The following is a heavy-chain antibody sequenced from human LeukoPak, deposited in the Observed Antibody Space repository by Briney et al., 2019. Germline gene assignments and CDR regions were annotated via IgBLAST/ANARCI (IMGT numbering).Heavy chain of an antibody. CDR1: GGSISSYY. J-gene: IGHJ5*02. V-gene: IGHV4-59*08. CDR3: AKMGELLGWHNWFDP. CDR2: IYYSGST. D-gene: IGHD1-26*01. Sequence: SETLSLTCTVSGGSISSYYWSWIRQPPGKGLEWIGYIYYSGSTNYNPSLKSRVTISVDTSKNQFSLKLSSVTAADTAEYYCAKMGELLGWHNWFDPWGQGTLVTVSS.